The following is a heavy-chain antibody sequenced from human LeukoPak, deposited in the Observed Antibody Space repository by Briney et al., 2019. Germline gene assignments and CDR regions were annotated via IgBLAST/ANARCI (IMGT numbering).Heavy chain of an antibody. V-gene: IGHV3-30*02. Sequence: GGSLRLSCAASGFSFSSYGMHWVRQAPGKGLEWVAYMRSDGSTKYYADSVKGRFTISRDNSKNTLYLQMNSLRAEDTAVYYCVKDASLGYYGSGSYIDSWGQGTLVTVSS. CDR1: GFSFSSYG. D-gene: IGHD3-10*01. CDR3: VKDASLGYYGSGSYIDS. CDR2: MRSDGSTK. J-gene: IGHJ5*01.